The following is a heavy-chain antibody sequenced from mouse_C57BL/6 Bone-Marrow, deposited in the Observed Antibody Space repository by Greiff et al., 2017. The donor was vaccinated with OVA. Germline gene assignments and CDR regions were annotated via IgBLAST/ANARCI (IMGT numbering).Heavy chain of an antibody. CDR3: ARRLTGYFDY. J-gene: IGHJ2*01. D-gene: IGHD4-1*01. CDR2: IDPSDSYT. CDR1: GYTFTSYR. Sequence: QVQLQQPGAELVKPGASVKLSCKASGYTFTSYRMQWVKQRPGQGLEWIGEIDPSDSYTNYNQKFKGKATLTVDTSSSTAYMQLSSLTSEDSAVYYCARRLTGYFDYWGQGTTLTVSS. V-gene: IGHV1-50*01.